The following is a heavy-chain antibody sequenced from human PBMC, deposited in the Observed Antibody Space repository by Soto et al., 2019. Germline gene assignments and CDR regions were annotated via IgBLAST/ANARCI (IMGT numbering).Heavy chain of an antibody. CDR2: IWYDGSNK. CDR3: AREKFSGSYYDY. CDR1: GFTFSSYG. D-gene: IGHD1-26*01. V-gene: IGHV3-33*01. Sequence: QVQLVESGGGVVQPGRSLRLSCAASGFTFSSYGMHWVRQAPGKGLERVAVIWYDGSNKYYADSVKGLFTITRDNSKNTLYLQMNSLRAEDTAVYYCAREKFSGSYYDYWGQGTLVTVAS. J-gene: IGHJ4*02.